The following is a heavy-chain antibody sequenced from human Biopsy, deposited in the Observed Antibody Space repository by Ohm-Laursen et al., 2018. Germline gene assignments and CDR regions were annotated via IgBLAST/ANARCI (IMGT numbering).Heavy chain of an antibody. CDR1: GDSISSYY. V-gene: IGHV4-59*01. CDR2: VYYTGST. Sequence: SETLSLTCTVSGDSISSYYWSWIRQPPGKGLQWIGYVYYTGSTDYNPSLQSRVTISVDTSKNHFSLRLRSVTAADTAVYFCAAVDYSAYTTVDHWGQGTLITVSS. J-gene: IGHJ4*02. CDR3: AAVDYSAYTTVDH. D-gene: IGHD5-12*01.